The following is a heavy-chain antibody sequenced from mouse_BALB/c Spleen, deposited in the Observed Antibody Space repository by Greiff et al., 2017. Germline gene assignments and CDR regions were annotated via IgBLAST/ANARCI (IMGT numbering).Heavy chain of an antibody. CDR3: ARVYYGSFDY. CDR1: GFTFSSYG. V-gene: IGHV5-6-3*01. J-gene: IGHJ2*01. Sequence: EVQLVESGGGLVQPGGSLKLSCAASGFTFSSYGMSWVRQTPDKRLELVATINSNGGSTYYPDSVKGRFTISRDNAKNTLYLQMSSLKSEDTAMYYCARVYYGSFDYWGKAPLSQSPQ. CDR2: INSNGGST. D-gene: IGHD1-2*01.